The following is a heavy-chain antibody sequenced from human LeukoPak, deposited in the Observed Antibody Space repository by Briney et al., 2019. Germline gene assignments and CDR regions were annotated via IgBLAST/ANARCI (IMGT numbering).Heavy chain of an antibody. CDR3: ARSRGYSFN. V-gene: IGHV3-11*01. CDR1: GFIFSNYW. J-gene: IGHJ4*02. Sequence: GGSPRLSCAASGFIFSNYWMSWVRQAPGKGLEWVSYISSSGSTIYYADSVKGRFTISRDNAKNSLYLQMNSLRAEDTAVYYCARSRGYSFNWGQGTLVTVSS. D-gene: IGHD5-18*01. CDR2: ISSSGSTI.